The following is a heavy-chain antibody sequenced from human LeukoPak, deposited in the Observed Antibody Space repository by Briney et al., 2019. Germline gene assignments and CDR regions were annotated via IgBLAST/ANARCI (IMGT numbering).Heavy chain of an antibody. V-gene: IGHV1-46*01. J-gene: IGHJ4*02. Sequence: ASVKVSCKASGYTFTSYYMHWVRQAPGQGLEWMGIINPSGGSTSYAQKFQGRVTMTRDTSTSTVYMELSSLRSEDTAVYYCARAASSSWYDYNVDYWGQGTLVTVSS. D-gene: IGHD6-13*01. CDR1: GYTFTSYY. CDR2: INPSGGST. CDR3: ARAASSSWYDYNVDY.